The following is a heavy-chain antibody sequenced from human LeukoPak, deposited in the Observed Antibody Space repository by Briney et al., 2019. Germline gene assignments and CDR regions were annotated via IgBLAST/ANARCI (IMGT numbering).Heavy chain of an antibody. D-gene: IGHD3-22*01. J-gene: IGHJ5*02. V-gene: IGHV3-30-3*01. Sequence: PGGSLRLSCAASGFTFSSYAMHWVRQAPGEGLEWVAVISYDGSNKYYADSVKGRFTISRDNSKNTLYLQMNSLRAEDTAVYYCARSIGSSGYYYGSDNWLDPWGQGTLVTVSS. CDR2: ISYDGSNK. CDR3: ARSIGSSGYYYGSDNWLDP. CDR1: GFTFSSYA.